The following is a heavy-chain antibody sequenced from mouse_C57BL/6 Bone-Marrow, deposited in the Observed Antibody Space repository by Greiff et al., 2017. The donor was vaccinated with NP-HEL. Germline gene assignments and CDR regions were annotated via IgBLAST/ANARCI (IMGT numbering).Heavy chain of an antibody. CDR3: ARSTGVFAY. CDR1: GYTFTSYG. V-gene: IGHV1-81*01. D-gene: IGHD4-1*02. J-gene: IGHJ3*01. Sequence: QVQLQQSGAELARPGASVKLSCKASGYTFTSYGISWVKQRTGQGLEWIGEIYPRSGNTYYNEKFKGKATLTADKSSSTAYMELRSLTSEDSAVYFCARSTGVFAYWGQGTLVTVSA. CDR2: IYPRSGNT.